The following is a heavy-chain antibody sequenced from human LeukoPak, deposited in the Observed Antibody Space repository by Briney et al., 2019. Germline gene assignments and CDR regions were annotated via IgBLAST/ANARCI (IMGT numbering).Heavy chain of an antibody. D-gene: IGHD1-26*01. Sequence: GGSLRLSCAASGFTFSTYAMSWLRQAPGKGLEWGSAISGTGNSPYYGDSVKGRFTISRDNSKNTLYLQMNSLRAEDTAVYYCAKIVAISGRPREGFDYWGQGTLVTVSS. CDR2: ISGTGNSP. V-gene: IGHV3-23*01. CDR1: GFTFSTYA. J-gene: IGHJ4*02. CDR3: AKIVAISGRPREGFDY.